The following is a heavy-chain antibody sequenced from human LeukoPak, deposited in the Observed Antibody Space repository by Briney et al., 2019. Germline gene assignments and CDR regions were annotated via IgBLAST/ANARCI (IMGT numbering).Heavy chain of an antibody. J-gene: IGHJ4*02. CDR2: INPSGDNT. D-gene: IGHD2-15*01. V-gene: IGHV1-46*01. CDR3: ARAGGYCGRISCPYYFDY. CDR1: GYTFTNNY. Sequence: ASVKVSCKASGYTFTNNYMHWVRQAPGQGLEWMGIINPSGDNTWYAQKFQGRVTMTRDMATSTDYMELSSLRSEDTAVYYCARAGGYCGRISCPYYFDYWGQGSLVAVSS.